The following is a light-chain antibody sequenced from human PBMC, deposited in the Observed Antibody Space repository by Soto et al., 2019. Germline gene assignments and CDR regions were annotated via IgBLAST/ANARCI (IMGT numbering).Light chain of an antibody. CDR3: QQLSRYPLT. V-gene: IGKV1-9*01. J-gene: IGKJ4*01. Sequence: IQLTQSPSTLPASVGDRVTLTCRASQSISNWLAWYQQKPGTAPKLLIYSASTLQSGVPSRFSGSGSETEFSLTIRALQPEDFATYYCQQLSRYPLTFGGGTKVDIK. CDR2: SAS. CDR1: QSISNW.